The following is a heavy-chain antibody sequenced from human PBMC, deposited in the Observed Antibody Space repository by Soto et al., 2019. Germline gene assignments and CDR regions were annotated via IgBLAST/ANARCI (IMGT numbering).Heavy chain of an antibody. V-gene: IGHV1-69*02. D-gene: IGHD2-21*01. CDR2: IIPILGIA. Sequence: SGKVSCKASGGTFSSYTISWVRQAPGQGLEWMGRIIPILGIANYAQKFQGRVTITADKSTSTAYMELSSLRSEDTAVCYCARAYCGGDSYLNYWGLGTLVTVSS. CDR1: GGTFSSYT. J-gene: IGHJ4*02. CDR3: ARAYCGGDSYLNY.